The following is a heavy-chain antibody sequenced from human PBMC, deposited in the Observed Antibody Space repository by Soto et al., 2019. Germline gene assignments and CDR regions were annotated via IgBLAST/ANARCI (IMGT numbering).Heavy chain of an antibody. Sequence: QVQLVQSGAEVKTPGSSVKVSCKASGGTFSPYTINWVRQAPGQGLEWMGRIIPFHGVTNYAQKFQVRVTITADKSTSTAYMELSGLRFEDTAMYYCTRDWEITVSTWSFGGFWGRGTLVTVSS. CDR1: GGTFSPYT. V-gene: IGHV1-69*08. J-gene: IGHJ4*02. CDR2: IIPFHGVT. D-gene: IGHD3-10*01. CDR3: TRDWEITVSTWSFGGF.